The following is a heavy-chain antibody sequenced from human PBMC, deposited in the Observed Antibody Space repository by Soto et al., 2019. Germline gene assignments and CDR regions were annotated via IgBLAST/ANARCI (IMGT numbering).Heavy chain of an antibody. CDR1: GGSISSYY. V-gene: IGHV4-59*08. D-gene: IGHD3-9*01. J-gene: IGHJ6*03. Sequence: SETLSLTCTVSGGSISSYYWSWIRQPPGKGLEWIGYIYYSGSTNYNPSLKSRVTISVDTSKNQFSLKLSSVTAADTAVYYCARSRFDYDILTGYYYYMDVWGKGTTVTVSS. CDR3: ARSRFDYDILTGYYYYMDV. CDR2: IYYSGST.